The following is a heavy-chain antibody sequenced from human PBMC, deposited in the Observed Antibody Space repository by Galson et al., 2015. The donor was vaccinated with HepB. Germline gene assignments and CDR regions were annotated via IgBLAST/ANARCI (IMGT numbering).Heavy chain of an antibody. CDR1: GFTFSSYG. CDR2: ISYDGSNK. D-gene: IGHD6-6*01. Sequence: LRLSCAACGFTFSSYGMHWVRQAPGKGLEWVAVISYDGSNKYYADSVKGRFTISRDNSKNTLYLQMNSLRAEDTAVYYCAKDLGSSAAAYWGQGTLVTVSS. CDR3: AKDLGSSAAAY. J-gene: IGHJ4*02. V-gene: IGHV3-30*18.